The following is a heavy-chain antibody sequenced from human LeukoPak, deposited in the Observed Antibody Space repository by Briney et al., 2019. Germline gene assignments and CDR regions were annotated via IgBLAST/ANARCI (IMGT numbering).Heavy chain of an antibody. D-gene: IGHD4-11*01. Sequence: SETLSLTCTVSGGSISSYYWSWIRQPPGKGLEWIGYIYYSGSTNYNPYLKSRVTISVDTSKNQFSLKLSSVTAADTAVYYCARDCGNYSGYNWFDPWGQGTLVTVSS. CDR2: IYYSGST. V-gene: IGHV4-59*01. J-gene: IGHJ5*02. CDR1: GGSISSYY. CDR3: ARDCGNYSGYNWFDP.